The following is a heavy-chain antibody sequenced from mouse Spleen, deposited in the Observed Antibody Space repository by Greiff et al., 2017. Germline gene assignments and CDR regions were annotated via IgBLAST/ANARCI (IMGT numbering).Heavy chain of an antibody. CDR3: ARSGLDSLLRKGFAY. Sequence: EVQLQESGPELVKPGASVKVSCKASGYAFTSYNMYWVKQSHGKSLEWIGYIDPYNGGTSYNQKFKGKATLTVDKSSSTAYMHLNSLTSEDSAVYYCARSGLDSLLRKGFAYWGQGTLVTVSA. D-gene: IGHD1-2*01. J-gene: IGHJ3*01. CDR2: IDPYNGGT. V-gene: IGHV1S135*01. CDR1: GYAFTSYN.